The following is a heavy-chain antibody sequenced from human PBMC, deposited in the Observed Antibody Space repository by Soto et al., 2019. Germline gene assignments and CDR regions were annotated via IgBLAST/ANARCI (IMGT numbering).Heavy chain of an antibody. CDR3: ARDLYDILTAYYPYYYYYGMDV. CDR1: GYTFTSYG. D-gene: IGHD3-9*01. J-gene: IGHJ6*02. Sequence: QVQLVQSGAEVKTPGASVKVSCKASGYTFTSYGISWVRQAPGQGREWRGWISAYNGNTNNAQKQQGRVTITTDTSTSTAYMERRSLRADDTAVYYCARDLYDILTAYYPYYYYYGMDVWGQGTTVTVSS. V-gene: IGHV1-18*01. CDR2: ISAYNGNT.